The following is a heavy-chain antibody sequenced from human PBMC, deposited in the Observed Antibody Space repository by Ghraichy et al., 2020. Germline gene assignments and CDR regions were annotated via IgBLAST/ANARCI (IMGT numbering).Heavy chain of an antibody. CDR3: ARKTYESSGYYDAFDI. D-gene: IGHD3-22*01. J-gene: IGHJ3*02. V-gene: IGHV3-20*04. CDR2: LNRNGGSR. CDR1: GFSFEDYD. Sequence: ESLNISCAVSGFSFEDYDMAWVRQAPGKGLEWVSGLNRNGGSRLYGHSVTGRFTISRDNAKNSLYLQMNSLRADDTALYYCARKTYESSGYYDAFDIWGQGTKVTVSS.